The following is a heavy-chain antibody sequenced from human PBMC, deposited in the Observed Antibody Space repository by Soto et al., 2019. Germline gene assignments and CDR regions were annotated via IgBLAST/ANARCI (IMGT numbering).Heavy chain of an antibody. CDR3: ARDWRGERHDYSSY. CDR2: ISSSGSTI. J-gene: IGHJ4*02. D-gene: IGHD2-15*01. V-gene: IGHV3-48*03. Sequence: PVGSLRLSCAASGLTFSSYEMNWVRQAPGKGLEWVSYISSSGSTIYYADSVKGRFTISRDNAKNSLYLQMNSLRAEDTAVYYCARDWRGERHDYSSYWGQGTLVTVS. CDR1: GLTFSSYE.